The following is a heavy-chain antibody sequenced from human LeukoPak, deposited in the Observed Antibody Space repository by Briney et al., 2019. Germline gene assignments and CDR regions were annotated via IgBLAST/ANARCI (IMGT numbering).Heavy chain of an antibody. CDR2: IYYSGST. Sequence: SETLSLTCTVSGGSISSYYWSWIRQHPGKGLEWIGYIYYSGSTYYNPSLKSRVTISVDTSKNQFSLKLSSVTAADTAVYYCAARSGYYYYYYYYGMDVWGQGTTVTVSS. CDR1: GGSISSYY. V-gene: IGHV4-59*06. D-gene: IGHD3-22*01. J-gene: IGHJ6*02. CDR3: AARSGYYYYYYYYGMDV.